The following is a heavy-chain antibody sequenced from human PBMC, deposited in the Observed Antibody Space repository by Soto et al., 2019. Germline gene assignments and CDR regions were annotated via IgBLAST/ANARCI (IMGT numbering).Heavy chain of an antibody. J-gene: IGHJ3*02. D-gene: IGHD6-13*01. CDR2: INRDGSKK. CDR3: ARDVYPGSSSLYLPALDI. V-gene: IGHV3-7*05. CDR1: GFTLSAYW. Sequence: GSLRLSCAASGFTLSAYWMTWVRQAPGKGLEWVANINRDGSKKSYLDSVRGRFTISRDNVGNSLYLQMDSLRADDTALYYCARDVYPGSSSLYLPALDIWGQGTMVNVSS.